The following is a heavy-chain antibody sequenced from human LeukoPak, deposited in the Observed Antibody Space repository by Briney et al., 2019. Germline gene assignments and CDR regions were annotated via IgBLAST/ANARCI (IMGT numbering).Heavy chain of an antibody. Sequence: GGSLRLSCAASGFTFSNYWMIWVRQAPGQGLEWVANIKQDGSDKSYVDSVKGRLTISRDNAKNSLYLQMNSLRVEDTAVYYCARARTSGDEALAGNYWGQGTLVTVSS. CDR3: ARARTSGDEALAGNY. CDR2: IKQDGSDK. V-gene: IGHV3-7*01. CDR1: GFTFSNYW. J-gene: IGHJ4*02. D-gene: IGHD6-19*01.